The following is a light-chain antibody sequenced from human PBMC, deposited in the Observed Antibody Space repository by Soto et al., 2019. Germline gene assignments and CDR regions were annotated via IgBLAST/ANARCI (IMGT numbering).Light chain of an antibody. Sequence: EVVLTQSPATLSVSPGERATLSCRASQSVSISLAWFQQKPGQAPRLLISDASTRATGIPARFSGSGSGTEFTLTISSLQSEDFAVYYCQQYNNWPPWTFGQGNKV. V-gene: IGKV3-15*01. CDR2: DAS. J-gene: IGKJ1*01. CDR1: QSVSIS. CDR3: QQYNNWPPWT.